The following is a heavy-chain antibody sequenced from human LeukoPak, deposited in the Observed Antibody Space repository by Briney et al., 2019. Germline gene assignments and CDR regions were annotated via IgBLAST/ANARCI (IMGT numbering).Heavy chain of an antibody. V-gene: IGHV3-66*01. J-gene: IGHJ6*04. CDR2: IYSDGST. D-gene: IGHD3-10*02. Sequence: GGSLRLSCAASGFTVSNNYMSWVRQAPGKGLEWVSVIYSDGSTYYADSVKGRFTISRDNSKNTLYLQMNSLRAEDTAVYYCAELGTTMIGGVWGKGTTVTISS. CDR1: GFTVSNNY. CDR3: AELGTTMIGGV.